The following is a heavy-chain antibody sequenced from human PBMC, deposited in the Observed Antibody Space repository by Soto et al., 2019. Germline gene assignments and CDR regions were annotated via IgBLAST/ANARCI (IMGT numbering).Heavy chain of an antibody. V-gene: IGHV3-64D*06. Sequence: GGSLRLSCSASGFSFSNYAMHWVRQAPGKGLQYVSGFSSKGGTTYYADSVKGRFTISRDNSKNTLYLQMSSLRPEDTAVYYCVKXMAPAAIGSLYYYYGMDVWGQGTTVTVS. J-gene: IGHJ6*02. CDR3: VKXMAPAAIGSLYYYYGMDV. D-gene: IGHD2-2*01. CDR2: FSSKGGTT. CDR1: GFSFSNYA.